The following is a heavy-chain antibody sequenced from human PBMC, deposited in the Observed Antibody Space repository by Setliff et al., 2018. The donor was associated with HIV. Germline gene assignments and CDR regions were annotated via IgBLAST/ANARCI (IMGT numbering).Heavy chain of an antibody. D-gene: IGHD3-10*01. CDR2: ISYRGRT. CDR1: GYSISNDYC. J-gene: IGHJ3*02. CDR3: AISTSGVSGSYPAHAFDI. Sequence: SETLSLTCAVSGYSISNDYCWGWIRQPPGEGLEWIGSISYRGRTYYNPSLKSRLSISVDTSKNQLSLKLSSVTAADTAVYYCAISTSGVSGSYPAHAFDIWGQGTMVTVSS. V-gene: IGHV4-38-2*01.